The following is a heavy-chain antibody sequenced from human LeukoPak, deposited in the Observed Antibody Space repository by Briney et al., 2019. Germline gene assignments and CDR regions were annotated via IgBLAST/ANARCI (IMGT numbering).Heavy chain of an antibody. V-gene: IGHV4-39*01. CDR2: IDHSGRT. CDR1: GGSITSNTYY. CDR3: ATFVAAAGSINY. J-gene: IGHJ4*02. D-gene: IGHD6-13*01. Sequence: SETLSLTCTVSGGSITSNTYYWGWIRQPPGKGLEWLGTIDHSGRTDYNPSLKSRVTISVDTSKNHFSLKLNSVTATDTAVYFCATFVAAAGSINYWGQGALVTVSS.